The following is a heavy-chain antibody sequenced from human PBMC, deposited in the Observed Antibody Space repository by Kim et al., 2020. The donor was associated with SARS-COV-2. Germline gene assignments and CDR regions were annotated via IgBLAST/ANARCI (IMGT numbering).Heavy chain of an antibody. J-gene: IGHJ3*02. Sequence: SETLSLTCTVSGGSISSSSYYWGWIRQPPGKGLEWIGSIYYSGSTYYNPSLKSRVTISVDTSKNQFSLKLSSVTAADTAVYYCAKGERAHQAFDIWGQGT. CDR3: AKGERAHQAFDI. CDR2: IYYSGST. D-gene: IGHD1-1*01. CDR1: GGSISSSSYY. V-gene: IGHV4-39*01.